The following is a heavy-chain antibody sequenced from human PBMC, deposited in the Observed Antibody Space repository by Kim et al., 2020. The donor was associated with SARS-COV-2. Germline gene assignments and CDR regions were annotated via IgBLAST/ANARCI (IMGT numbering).Heavy chain of an antibody. CDR3: ARETVGVAVAGTIDY. CDR2: INAGNGNT. J-gene: IGHJ4*02. Sequence: ASVKVSCKASGYTFTSYAMHWVRQAPGQRLEWMGWINAGNGNTKYSQKFQGRVTITRDTSASTAYMELSSLRSEDTAVYYCARETVGVAVAGTIDYWGQGTLVTVSS. V-gene: IGHV1-3*01. D-gene: IGHD6-19*01. CDR1: GYTFTSYA.